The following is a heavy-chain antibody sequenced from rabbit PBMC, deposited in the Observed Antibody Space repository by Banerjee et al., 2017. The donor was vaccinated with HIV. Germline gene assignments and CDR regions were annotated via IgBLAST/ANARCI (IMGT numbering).Heavy chain of an antibody. CDR1: GIDFSRYYY. J-gene: IGHJ6*01. Sequence: QEQLEESGGDLVKPEGSLTLSCKASGIDFSRYYYLCWVRQAPGKGLEWIACIYVGDGSTYYASWVNGRSTISRSTSLNTVTLQMTSLTAADTATYFCARDLAAVTGWNFGLWGPGTLVTVS. V-gene: IGHV1S43*01. D-gene: IGHD7-1*01. CDR3: ARDLAAVTGWNFGL. CDR2: IYVGDGST.